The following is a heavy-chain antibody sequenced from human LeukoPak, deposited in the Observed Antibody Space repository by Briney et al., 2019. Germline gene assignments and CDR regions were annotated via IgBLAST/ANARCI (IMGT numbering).Heavy chain of an antibody. CDR1: GFTFSSYE. D-gene: IGHD5-24*01. V-gene: IGHV3-48*03. Sequence: GGSLRLSCAASGFTFSSYEMNWVRQAPGKGLEWVSYISSSGSTIYYADSVKGRFTISRDNAKNSLYLQMNSLRAEDTAVYYCARDTIYLSFDCWGQGTLVTVSS. CDR3: ARDTIYLSFDC. CDR2: ISSSGSTI. J-gene: IGHJ4*02.